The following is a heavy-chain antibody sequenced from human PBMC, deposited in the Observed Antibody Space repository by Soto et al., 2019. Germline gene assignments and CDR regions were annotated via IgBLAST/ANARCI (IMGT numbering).Heavy chain of an antibody. CDR3: ARDKYAYSGNYEYYFDH. J-gene: IGHJ4*02. V-gene: IGHV3-7*03. D-gene: IGHD1-26*01. CDR1: GFTFSNYW. CDR2: IKQDGSEK. Sequence: GGSLRLSCAVSGFTFSNYWMSWVRQAPGKGLEWVANIKQDGSEKYYVDSVKGRFTISRDNAKNPLYLQMNSLRAEDTAVYYCARDKYAYSGNYEYYFDHWGQGTLVTVSS.